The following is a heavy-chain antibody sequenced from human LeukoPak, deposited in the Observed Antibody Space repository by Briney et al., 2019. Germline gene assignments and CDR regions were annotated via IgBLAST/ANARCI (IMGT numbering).Heavy chain of an antibody. CDR3: TRGYYYYYYMDV. Sequence: GGSLRLSCAGSGFTFDIYGMTWVRQAPGKGLEWVGFIRSKAYGGTTEYAASVKGRFTISRDDSKSIAYLQMNSLKTEDTAVYYCTRGYYYYYYMDVWGKGTTVTISS. CDR2: IRSKAYGGTT. V-gene: IGHV3-49*04. CDR1: GFTFDIYG. J-gene: IGHJ6*03.